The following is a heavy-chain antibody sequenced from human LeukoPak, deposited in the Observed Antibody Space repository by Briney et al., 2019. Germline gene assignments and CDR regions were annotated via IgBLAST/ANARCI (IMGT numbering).Heavy chain of an antibody. CDR2: INHSGSP. J-gene: IGHJ4*02. CDR1: GGSFSGYY. Sequence: SETLSLTCAVYGGSFSGYYWSWIRQPPGKGLEWIGEINHSGSPNYSPSLKSRVTISVDTSKNQFSLNLSSVTAADTAVYYCARHSEEWLPKIDYWGQGTLVTVSS. CDR3: ARHSEEWLPKIDY. D-gene: IGHD6-19*01. V-gene: IGHV4-34*01.